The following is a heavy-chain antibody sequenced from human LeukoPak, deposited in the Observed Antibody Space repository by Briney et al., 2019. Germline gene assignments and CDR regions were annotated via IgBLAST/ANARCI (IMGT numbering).Heavy chain of an antibody. CDR3: ASGYYRFDY. Sequence: PSETLSLTCTVSGDSISSSSYYWGWIRQPPGKGLEWIGSIYYSGSTYYNPSLKSRVTISVDTSKNRFSLKLSSVTAADTAVYYCASGYYRFDYWGQGTLVTVSS. V-gene: IGHV4-39*01. CDR1: GDSISSSSYY. CDR2: IYYSGST. J-gene: IGHJ4*02. D-gene: IGHD3-22*01.